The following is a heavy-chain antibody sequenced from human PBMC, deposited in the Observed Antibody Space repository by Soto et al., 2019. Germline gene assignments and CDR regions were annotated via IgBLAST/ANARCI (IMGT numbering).Heavy chain of an antibody. CDR2: IYYSGST. V-gene: IGHV4-31*03. CDR3: ARSAAADAQAHFDY. J-gene: IGHJ4*02. Sequence: QVQLQESGPGLVKPSQTLSLTCTVSGGSISSGGYYWSWIRQHPGKGLEWIGYIYYSGSTYYNPSLKSRVTLSVDTSKNQFSLKLSSVTAADTAVYYCARSAAADAQAHFDYWGQGTLVTVSS. D-gene: IGHD6-13*01. CDR1: GGSISSGGYY.